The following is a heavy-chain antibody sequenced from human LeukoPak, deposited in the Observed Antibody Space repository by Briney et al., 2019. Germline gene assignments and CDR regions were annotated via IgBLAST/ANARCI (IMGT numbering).Heavy chain of an antibody. V-gene: IGHV3-23*01. CDR1: GFTFNIYA. Sequence: PGGSLRLSCAASGFTFNIYAMSWVRQAPGKGLEWVSAISGGGGSTYYADSVKGRFTISRDNSKNTLYLQMNSLRAEDTAVYYCAISNRPLGFDYWGQGTLVTVSS. J-gene: IGHJ4*02. CDR3: AISNRPLGFDY. CDR2: ISGGGGST. D-gene: IGHD1/OR15-1a*01.